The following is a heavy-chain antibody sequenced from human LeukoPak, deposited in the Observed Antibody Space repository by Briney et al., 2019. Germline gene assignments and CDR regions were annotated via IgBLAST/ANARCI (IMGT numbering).Heavy chain of an antibody. CDR2: IYYSGNT. D-gene: IGHD1-26*01. CDR1: GASISSYY. CDR3: ARHKSGSYYSLDY. Sequence: PSETLSLTCTVSGASISSYYWSWIRQPPGKGLEWIGYIYYSGNTNYNPSLKSRVTISVDTSKNQFSLKLSSVTAADTAVYYCARHKSGSYYSLDYWGQGTLVTVSS. V-gene: IGHV4-59*08. J-gene: IGHJ4*02.